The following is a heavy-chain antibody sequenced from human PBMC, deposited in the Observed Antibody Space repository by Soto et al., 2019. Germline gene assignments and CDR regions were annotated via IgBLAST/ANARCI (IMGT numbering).Heavy chain of an antibody. J-gene: IGHJ4*02. D-gene: IGHD1-26*01. CDR1: GFTFSSYS. Sequence: PGGSLRLSCAASGFTFSSYSMNWVRQAPGKGLEWVSYISSSSSTIYYADSVKGRFTISRDNAKNSLYLQMNSLRAEDTAVYYCARDWEIPGPGIFDYWGQGTLVTVSS. CDR2: ISSSSSTI. CDR3: ARDWEIPGPGIFDY. V-gene: IGHV3-48*01.